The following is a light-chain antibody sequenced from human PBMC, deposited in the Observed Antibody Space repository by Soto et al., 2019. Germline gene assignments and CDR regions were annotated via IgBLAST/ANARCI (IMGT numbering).Light chain of an antibody. Sequence: EVVMTQSPASLSASPGDRVALSCRASQNIRSSLAWYQQRPGQAPRLLMFGSSTRATGIPARFSGSGSGTEFTLTISSLQSEDFAVYYCQQYNNRPQTFGQGTKVDIK. V-gene: IGKV3-15*01. CDR2: GSS. J-gene: IGKJ1*01. CDR1: QNIRSS. CDR3: QQYNNRPQT.